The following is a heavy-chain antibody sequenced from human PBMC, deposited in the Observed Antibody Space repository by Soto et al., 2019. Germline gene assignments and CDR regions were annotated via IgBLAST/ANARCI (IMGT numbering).Heavy chain of an antibody. D-gene: IGHD2-15*01. V-gene: IGHV1-69*13. CDR3: ARDTRGSGGGWFEP. Sequence: GASVKVSCKASGCTFSSYAISWVRQAPGQGLEWMGGIIPIFGTANYAQKFQGRATITADESTSTAYMELSSLRSEDTAVYYCARDTRGSGGGWFEPWGQATLVTVSS. J-gene: IGHJ5*02. CDR2: IIPIFGTA. CDR1: GCTFSSYA.